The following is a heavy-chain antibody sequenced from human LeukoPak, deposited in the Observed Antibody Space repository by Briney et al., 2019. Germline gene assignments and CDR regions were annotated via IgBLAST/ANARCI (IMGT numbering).Heavy chain of an antibody. J-gene: IGHJ4*02. Sequence: QPGGSLRLSCAASGFTVSSNYMSWVRQAPGKGLEWVSVIYSGGSTYYADSVKGRFTISRDNSKNTLYLQMNSLRAEDTAVYYCARVAYYDFWSGYLYLWGQGTLVTVSS. CDR1: GFTVSSNY. CDR3: ARVAYYDFWSGYLYL. V-gene: IGHV3-66*02. CDR2: IYSGGST. D-gene: IGHD3-3*01.